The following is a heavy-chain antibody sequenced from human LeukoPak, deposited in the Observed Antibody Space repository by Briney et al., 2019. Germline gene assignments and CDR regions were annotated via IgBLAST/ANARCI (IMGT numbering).Heavy chain of an antibody. Sequence: TGGSLRLSCAASGFTFSNYGMHWVRQAPGKGLEWVAVISYDGSRRFSADSVKGRFTISRDHSKNTLFLQMNSLRPEDTAVYYCARDSTDGVIPRQLHPPFDYWGQGVLVAVSS. J-gene: IGHJ4*02. CDR1: GFTFSNYG. D-gene: IGHD1-26*01. CDR3: ARDSTDGVIPRQLHPPFDY. CDR2: ISYDGSRR. V-gene: IGHV3-30*03.